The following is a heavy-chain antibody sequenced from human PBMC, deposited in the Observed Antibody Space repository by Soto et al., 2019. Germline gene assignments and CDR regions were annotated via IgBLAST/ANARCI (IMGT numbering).Heavy chain of an antibody. Sequence: LRLSCTASGFTFGDYAMSWFRQAPGKGLEWVGFIRSKAYGGTTEYAASVKGRFTISRDDSKSIAYLQMNSLKTEDTAVYYCTRSDVLRFLEWLLLADYWGQGTLVTVSS. CDR1: GFTFGDYA. CDR3: TRSDVLRFLEWLLLADY. D-gene: IGHD3-3*01. V-gene: IGHV3-49*03. CDR2: IRSKAYGGTT. J-gene: IGHJ4*02.